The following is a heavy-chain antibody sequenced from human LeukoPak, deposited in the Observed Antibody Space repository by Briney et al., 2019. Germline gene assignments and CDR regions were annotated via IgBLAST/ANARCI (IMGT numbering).Heavy chain of an antibody. D-gene: IGHD3-22*01. CDR1: GFTFSSYA. Sequence: GGSLRLSCAASGFTFSSYAMSWVRQAPGKGLEWVSAISGSGGSTYYADSVKGRFTISRDNSKNTLYLQMNSLRAEDTAVYYCAKGAHYYDSSGYYGGYYYYYGMDVWGQGTTVTVSS. V-gene: IGHV3-23*01. CDR3: AKGAHYYDSSGYYGGYYYYYGMDV. CDR2: ISGSGGST. J-gene: IGHJ6*02.